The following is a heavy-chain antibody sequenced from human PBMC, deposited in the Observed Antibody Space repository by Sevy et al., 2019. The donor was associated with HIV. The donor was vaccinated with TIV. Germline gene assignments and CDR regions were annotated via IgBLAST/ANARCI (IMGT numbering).Heavy chain of an antibody. CDR2: LSLQGTNK. D-gene: IGHD3-10*01. J-gene: IGHJ6*02. CDR1: GTNFGAFA. Sequence: GGSLRLSCAVSGTNFGAFAMHWVRQAPGNGLEWVAGLSLQGTNKYYADSLKGRFNISRDNSKDILYLRMKSLRPEDTAIYYCAKDVVGGTYYIVNYYYGMDVWGLGTTVTVSS. V-gene: IGHV3-30*18. CDR3: AKDVVGGTYYIVNYYYGMDV.